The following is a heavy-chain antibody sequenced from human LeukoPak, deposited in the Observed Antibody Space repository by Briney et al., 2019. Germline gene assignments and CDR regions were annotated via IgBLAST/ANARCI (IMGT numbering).Heavy chain of an antibody. CDR2: ISSSSRYI. CDR3: ARDRLIAVAPFDY. D-gene: IGHD6-19*01. V-gene: IGHV3-21*01. CDR1: TFTLAIYS. J-gene: IGHJ4*02. Sequence: SLTLSSAPYTFTLAIYSMNWVRPPPGGLLGWVSSISSSSRYIYYADSVKGRFTMSRDNAKNSLYLQMNSLRAEDAAVYYCARDRLIAVAPFDYWGQGTLVTVSS.